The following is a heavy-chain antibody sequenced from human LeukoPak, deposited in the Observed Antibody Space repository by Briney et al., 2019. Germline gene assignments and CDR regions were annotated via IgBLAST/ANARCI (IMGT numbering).Heavy chain of an antibody. D-gene: IGHD1-7*01. V-gene: IGHV1-69*13. CDR2: IIPIFGTA. J-gene: IGHJ3*02. Sequence: SVKVSCKASGGTFSSYAISWVRQAPGQGLEWMGGIIPIFGTANYAQKFQGRVTITADESTSTAYMELSSLRSEDTAVYYCARERELELPAFDAFDIWGQGTMVTVSS. CDR1: GGTFSSYA. CDR3: ARERELELPAFDAFDI.